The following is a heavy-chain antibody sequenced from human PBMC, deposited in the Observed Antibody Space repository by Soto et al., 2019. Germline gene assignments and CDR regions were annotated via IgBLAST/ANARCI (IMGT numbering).Heavy chain of an antibody. CDR1: AYPFTSYG. V-gene: IGHV1-18*01. Sequence: QVQLVQSGVEVKNPGASVRVSCKASAYPFTSYGISWVRQAPGQGLEWMGWISVYNGNTNYAREFQGRVTLTTDTSTSTAYMELRSLRSDDTAVYYCAGGFLSVLPYYYYGLDVWGQGTMVIVSS. CDR2: ISVYNGNT. D-gene: IGHD2-15*01. J-gene: IGHJ6*02. CDR3: AGGFLSVLPYYYYGLDV.